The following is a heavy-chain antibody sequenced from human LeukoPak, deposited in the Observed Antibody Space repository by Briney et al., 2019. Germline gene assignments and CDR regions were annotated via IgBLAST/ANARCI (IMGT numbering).Heavy chain of an antibody. Sequence: SETLSLTCTVSGGSIISYYWSWIRQPPGKGLEWIGYIYYSGSTNYNPSLKSRVTISVDTSKNQFSLKLSSVTAADTAAYYCARRGDSSGSLDYWGQGTLVSVSS. V-gene: IGHV4-59*01. D-gene: IGHD6-19*01. CDR1: GGSIISYY. CDR3: ARRGDSSGSLDY. J-gene: IGHJ4*02. CDR2: IYYSGST.